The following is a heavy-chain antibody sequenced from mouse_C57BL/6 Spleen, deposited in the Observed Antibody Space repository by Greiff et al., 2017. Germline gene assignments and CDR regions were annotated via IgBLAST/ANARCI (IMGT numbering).Heavy chain of an antibody. J-gene: IGHJ1*03. CDR2: ISGGGVNT. D-gene: IGHD1-1*01. CDR3: ARITTVVGYFDV. V-gene: IGHV5-9*01. CDR1: GFTFSSYT. Sequence: EVKLMESGGGLVKPGGSLKLSCAASGFTFSSYTMSWVRQTPEKRLEWVATISGGGVNTYYPDSVKGRFTISRDNAKNTLYLQMSSLRSEDTALYYCARITTVVGYFDVWGTGTTVTVSS.